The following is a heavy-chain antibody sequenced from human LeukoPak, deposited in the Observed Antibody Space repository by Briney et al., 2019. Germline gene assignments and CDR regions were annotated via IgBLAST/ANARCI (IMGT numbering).Heavy chain of an antibody. CDR2: ISSSGSTI. V-gene: IGHV3-48*03. Sequence: GGSLRLSCAASGFTFSSYEMNWVRQAPGKGLEWVSYISSSGSTIYYADSVKGRFTISRDNSKNTMYLRMNSLRVEDTAIYYCAKASSGLSYTNYFDYWGQGALVTVSS. CDR3: AKASSGLSYTNYFDY. D-gene: IGHD2-8*01. CDR1: GFTFSSYE. J-gene: IGHJ4*02.